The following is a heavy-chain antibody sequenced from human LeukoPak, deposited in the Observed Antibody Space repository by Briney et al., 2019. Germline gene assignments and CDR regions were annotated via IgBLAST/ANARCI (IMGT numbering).Heavy chain of an antibody. CDR3: AREDEERAIGGYWFDP. V-gene: IGHV1-2*02. CDR1: GYTFTGYY. Sequence: ASVKVSCKASGYTFTGYYMHWVRQAPGQGLEWMGWINPNSGGTNYAQKFQGRVTMTRDTSISTAYMELSRLRSDDTAVYYCAREDEERAIGGYWFDPGGQGTLVTVSS. CDR2: INPNSGGT. J-gene: IGHJ5*02. D-gene: IGHD3-16*01.